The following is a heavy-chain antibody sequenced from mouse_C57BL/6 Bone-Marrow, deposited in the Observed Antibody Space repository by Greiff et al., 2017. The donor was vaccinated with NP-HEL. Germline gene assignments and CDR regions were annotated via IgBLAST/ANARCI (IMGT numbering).Heavy chain of an antibody. CDR1: GYTFTDYY. Sequence: QVQLQQSGAELVRPGASVKLSCKASGYTFTDYYINWVKQRPGQGLEWIARIYPGSGNTYYNEKFKGKATLTAEKSSSTAYMQLSSLTSEDSAVYFCASRGDYDYDYDVWGTGTTVTVSS. CDR2: IYPGSGNT. CDR3: ASRGDYDYDYDV. J-gene: IGHJ1*03. V-gene: IGHV1-76*01. D-gene: IGHD2-4*01.